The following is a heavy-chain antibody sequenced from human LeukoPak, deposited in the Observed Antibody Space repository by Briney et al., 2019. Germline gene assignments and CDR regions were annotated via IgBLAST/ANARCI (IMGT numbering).Heavy chain of an antibody. J-gene: IGHJ4*02. Sequence: GGSLRLSCVASGFTFSSYAMTWVRQAPGKGLEWVSTISGSGGNTYFADSVKGRFTISRDNSKNTMFLQMNSLRAEDTAVYYCAKTVRYCSGGSCHGGYFDYWGQETQVTVSS. CDR3: AKTVRYCSGGSCHGGYFDY. CDR2: ISGSGGNT. D-gene: IGHD2-15*01. V-gene: IGHV3-23*01. CDR1: GFTFSSYA.